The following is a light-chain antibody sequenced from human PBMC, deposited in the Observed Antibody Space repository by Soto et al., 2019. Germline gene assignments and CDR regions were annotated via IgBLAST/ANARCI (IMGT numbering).Light chain of an antibody. CDR1: QSISSW. CDR2: KAS. J-gene: IGKJ1*01. CDR3: HQYGT. Sequence: DIQMTQSPSTLSASVGDRVTITCRASQSISSWLAWYQQKPGKAPKLLIYKASSLESGVPSRFSGSGSGTEFTLTISILQPDDFATYYCHQYGTFGQGTKVEIK. V-gene: IGKV1-5*03.